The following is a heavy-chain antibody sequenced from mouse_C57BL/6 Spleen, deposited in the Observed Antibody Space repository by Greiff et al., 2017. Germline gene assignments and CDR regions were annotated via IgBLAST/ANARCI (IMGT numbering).Heavy chain of an antibody. CDR1: GYAFSSYW. CDR2: IYPGDGDT. CDR3: ARDYYGISLDY. V-gene: IGHV1-80*01. J-gene: IGHJ2*01. Sequence: QLQQSGAELVKPGASVKISCKASGYAFSSYWMNWVKQRPGKGLEWIGQIYPGDGDTNYNGKFKGKATLTADKSSSTAYMQLSSLTSEDSAVYFCARDYYGISLDYWGQGTTLTVSS. D-gene: IGHD1-1*01.